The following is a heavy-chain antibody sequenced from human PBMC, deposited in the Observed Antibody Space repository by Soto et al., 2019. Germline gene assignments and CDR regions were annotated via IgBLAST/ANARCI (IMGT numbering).Heavy chain of an antibody. CDR1: GFTFSSYG. J-gene: IGHJ5*02. Sequence: GGSLRLSCAASGFTFSSYGMHWVRQAPGKGLEWVAVIWYDGSNKYYADSVKGRFTISRDNSKNTLYLQMNSLRAEDTAVYYCAREVSVYSSARWFDPWGQGTLVTVSS. CDR2: IWYDGSNK. CDR3: AREVSVYSSARWFDP. V-gene: IGHV3-33*01. D-gene: IGHD6-25*01.